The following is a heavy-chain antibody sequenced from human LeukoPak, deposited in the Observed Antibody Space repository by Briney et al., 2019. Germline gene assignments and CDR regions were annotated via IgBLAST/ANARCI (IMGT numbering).Heavy chain of an antibody. D-gene: IGHD5-18*01. V-gene: IGHV4-34*01. J-gene: IGHJ4*02. Sequence: PSETLSLTCAVYGGSFSGYYWSWLRQPPGKGLEWIGEINHSGSTNYNPSLKSRVTIAVDTSKNQFSLKLSSVTAADPAVYYCARGLRRSYSYGPPLLQPFDSWGQGTLVTVSS. CDR1: GGSFSGYY. CDR3: ARGLRRSYSYGPPLLQPFDS. CDR2: INHSGST.